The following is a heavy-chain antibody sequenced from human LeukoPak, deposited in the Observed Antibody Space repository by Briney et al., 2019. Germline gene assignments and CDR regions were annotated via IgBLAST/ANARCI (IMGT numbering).Heavy chain of an antibody. D-gene: IGHD4-17*01. CDR1: GGSISSYY. Sequence: SETLSLTCTVSGGSISSYYWSWIRQPPGKGLEWIGSIYYSGSTYYNPSLKSRVTISVDTSKNQFSLKLSSVTAADTAVYYCARRTVTTRGNNWFDPWGQGTLVTVSS. CDR3: ARRTVTTRGNNWFDP. V-gene: IGHV4-59*05. CDR2: IYYSGST. J-gene: IGHJ5*02.